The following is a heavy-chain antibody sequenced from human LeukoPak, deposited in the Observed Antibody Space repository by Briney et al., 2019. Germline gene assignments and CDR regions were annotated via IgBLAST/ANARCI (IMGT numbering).Heavy chain of an antibody. D-gene: IGHD1-26*01. Sequence: ASVKVSCKASGYTFTSYYMHWVRQAPGQGLEWMGIINPSGGSTSYAQKFQGRVTMTRDTSTSTVYMELSSLRSEDTAVYYCAGRDYSGSYSSQGVYFDLWGRGTLVTVSS. V-gene: IGHV1-46*01. CDR1: GYTFTSYY. CDR2: INPSGGST. J-gene: IGHJ2*01. CDR3: AGRDYSGSYSSQGVYFDL.